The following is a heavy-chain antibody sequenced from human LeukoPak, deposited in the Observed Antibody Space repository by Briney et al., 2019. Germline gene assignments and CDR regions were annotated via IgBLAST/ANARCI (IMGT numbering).Heavy chain of an antibody. D-gene: IGHD2-2*01. Sequence: ASQTLSLTCTVSGGSISSGDYYWSWIRQPPGKGLEWIGYIYYSGSTYYNPSLKSRVTISVDTSKNQFSLKLSSVTAADTAVYYCARAEPSSSTTFDYWGQGTLVTASS. CDR3: ARAEPSSSTTFDY. CDR1: GGSISSGDYY. V-gene: IGHV4-30-4*08. J-gene: IGHJ4*02. CDR2: IYYSGST.